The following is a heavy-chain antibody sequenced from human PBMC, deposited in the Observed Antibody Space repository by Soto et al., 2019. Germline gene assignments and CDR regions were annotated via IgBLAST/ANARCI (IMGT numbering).Heavy chain of an antibody. V-gene: IGHV3-33*01. CDR1: GFTFSSYG. D-gene: IGHD2-2*02. CDR3: ARETKCSSTSCYNGGRNYGMDV. Sequence: GGSLRLSCAASGFTFSSYGMHWVRQAPGKGLEWVAVIWYDGSNKYYADSVKGRFTISRDNSKNTLYLQMNSLRAEDTAVYYCARETKCSSTSCYNGGRNYGMDVWGQGTTVTVSS. CDR2: IWYDGSNK. J-gene: IGHJ6*02.